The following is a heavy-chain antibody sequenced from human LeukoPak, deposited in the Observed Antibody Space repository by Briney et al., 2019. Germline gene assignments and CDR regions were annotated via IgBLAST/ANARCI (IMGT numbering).Heavy chain of an antibody. CDR2: ISGSGDNT. J-gene: IGHJ4*02. CDR1: GFTFNSYV. CDR3: ARVTYGSGTYGAFDY. D-gene: IGHD3-10*01. V-gene: IGHV3-23*01. Sequence: GGSLRLSCEVSGFTFNSYVMSWVRRAPGKGLEWVSTISGSGDNTYYADSVKGRFTISRDNSKNTLYLQMNSLRAEDTAVYYCARVTYGSGTYGAFDYWGQGTLVTVSS.